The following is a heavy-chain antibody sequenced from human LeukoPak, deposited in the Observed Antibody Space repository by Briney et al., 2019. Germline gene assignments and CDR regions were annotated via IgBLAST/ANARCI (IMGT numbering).Heavy chain of an antibody. Sequence: GGSLRLSGAASGFTFSSYSMNWVRQAPGKGLEWVSYISSSSSVIDYADSVKGRFTISRDNAKNSLYLQMNSLRAEDTAFYYCAKARGYSYGYSDYWGQGTLVTVSS. J-gene: IGHJ4*02. V-gene: IGHV3-48*01. D-gene: IGHD5-18*01. CDR1: GFTFSSYS. CDR3: AKARGYSYGYSDY. CDR2: ISSSSSVI.